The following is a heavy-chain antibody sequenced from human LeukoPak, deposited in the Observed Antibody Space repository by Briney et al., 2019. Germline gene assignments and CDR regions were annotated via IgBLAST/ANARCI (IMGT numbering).Heavy chain of an antibody. CDR3: ARGWPYYYYGMDV. V-gene: IGHV4-34*01. J-gene: IGHJ6*02. CDR1: GGSFSGYD. Sequence: PSETLSLTCAVYGGSFSGYDWSWIHQPPGKGLEWIGEINHSGSTNYNPSLKSRVTISVDTSKNQFSLKLSSVTAADTAVYYCARGWPYYYYGMDVWGQGTTVTVSS. CDR2: INHSGST.